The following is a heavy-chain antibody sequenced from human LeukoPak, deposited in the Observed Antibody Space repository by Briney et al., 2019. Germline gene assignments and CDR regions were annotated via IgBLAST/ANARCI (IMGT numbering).Heavy chain of an antibody. CDR3: TTGPGNSGY. Sequence: GGSLRLSCVVSGLTFDNAWMSWVRQAPGKGLEWVGRIKSKNVGETTEYAAPVQGRFTISRDDSKNTVYLQMSNLKTEDTAVYYCTTGPGNSGYWGQGTLVNVSS. V-gene: IGHV3-15*01. D-gene: IGHD4-23*01. CDR2: IKSKNVGETT. J-gene: IGHJ4*02. CDR1: GLTFDNAW.